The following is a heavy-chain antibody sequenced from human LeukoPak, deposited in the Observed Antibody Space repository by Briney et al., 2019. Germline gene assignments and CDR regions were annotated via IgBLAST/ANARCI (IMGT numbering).Heavy chain of an antibody. CDR3: AELGITMIGGV. Sequence: GGSLRLSCAASGFTFISYSMNWVRQAPGKGLEWVSYFSSSGSTIYYADSVKGRFTISRDNAKNSLYLQMNSLRAEDTAVYYCAELGITMIGGVWGKGTTVTISS. CDR1: GFTFISYS. D-gene: IGHD3-10*02. CDR2: FSSSGSTI. J-gene: IGHJ6*04. V-gene: IGHV3-48*04.